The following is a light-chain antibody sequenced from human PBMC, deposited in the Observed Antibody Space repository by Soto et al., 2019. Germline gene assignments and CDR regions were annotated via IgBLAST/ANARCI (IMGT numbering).Light chain of an antibody. J-gene: IGLJ2*01. Sequence: QLVLTQSPSASASLGASVKLTCTLSSGHSSYAIAWHQQQPEKGPRYLMKLSSDGSHSKGDGIPDRFSSSSSGAERYLTISSLQSEDEAYYYCQTWDTGARVVFGGGTKLTVL. V-gene: IGLV4-69*01. CDR2: LSSDGSH. CDR1: SGHSSYA. CDR3: QTWDTGARVV.